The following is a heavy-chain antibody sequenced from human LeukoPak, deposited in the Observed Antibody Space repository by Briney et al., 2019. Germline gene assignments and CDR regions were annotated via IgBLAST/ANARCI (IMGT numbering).Heavy chain of an antibody. Sequence: GGSLRLSCAASGFTFSTYAMSWVRHAPGKGLEWLSAISGSDDSTYYADSVKGRFTISRDNSKSTLYLQMNSLRAEVTAVYYCAKGTSSSWYMVANWFDPWGQGTLVTVSS. D-gene: IGHD6-13*01. J-gene: IGHJ5*02. CDR3: AKGTSSSWYMVANWFDP. CDR2: ISGSDDST. V-gene: IGHV3-23*01. CDR1: GFTFSTYA.